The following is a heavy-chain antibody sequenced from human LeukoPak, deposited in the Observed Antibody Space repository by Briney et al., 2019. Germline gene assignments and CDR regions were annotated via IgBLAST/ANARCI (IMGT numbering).Heavy chain of an antibody. J-gene: IGHJ4*02. D-gene: IGHD4-23*01. V-gene: IGHV1-46*01. CDR1: GYTFTSYY. Sequence: ASVKVSCKASGYTFTSYYMHWVRQAPGQGLEWMGIINPSGGSTSCAQKFQGRVTMTRDTSTSTVYMELSSLRSEDTAVYYCARDRLAIYGGNSEQMPFDYWGQGTLVTVSS. CDR3: ARDRLAIYGGNSEQMPFDY. CDR2: INPSGGST.